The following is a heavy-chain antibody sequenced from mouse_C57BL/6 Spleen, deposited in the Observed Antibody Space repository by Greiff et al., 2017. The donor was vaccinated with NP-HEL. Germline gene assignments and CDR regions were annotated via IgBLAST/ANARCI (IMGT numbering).Heavy chain of an antibody. V-gene: IGHV1-69*01. Sequence: VQLQQSGAELVMPGASVKLSCKASGYTFTSYWMHWVKQRPGQGLEWIGEIDPSDSYTNYNQKFKGKSTLTVDKSSSTAYMQLSSLTSEDSAVYYCARRAYYYGSYWYFDVWGTGTTVTVSS. CDR1: GYTFTSYW. CDR3: ARRAYYYGSYWYFDV. CDR2: IDPSDSYT. J-gene: IGHJ1*03. D-gene: IGHD1-1*01.